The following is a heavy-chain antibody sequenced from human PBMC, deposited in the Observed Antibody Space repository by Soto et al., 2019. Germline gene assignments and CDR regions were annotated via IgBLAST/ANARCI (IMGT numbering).Heavy chain of an antibody. CDR2: ISGTRRTI. V-gene: IGHV3-11*01. J-gene: IGHJ3*02. CDR1: GFTFSDYR. Sequence: QVQLVESGGGLVKPGGSLRLSCAASGFTFSDYRMSWIRQAPGKGLEWVSYISGTRRTIYYADSVKGRFTISRDNAKNSRYLQMNSLRAEDTAVYYCARDRSYGGDAFDIWGQGTMVTVSS. CDR3: ARDRSYGGDAFDI. D-gene: IGHD3-10*01.